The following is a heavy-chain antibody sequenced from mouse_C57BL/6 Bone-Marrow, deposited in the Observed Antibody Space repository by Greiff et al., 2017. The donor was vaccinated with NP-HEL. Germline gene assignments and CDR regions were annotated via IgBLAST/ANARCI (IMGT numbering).Heavy chain of an antibody. Sequence: VKLQESGAELVRPGTSVKVSCKASGYAFTNYLIEWVKQRPGQGLEWIGVINPGSGGTNYNEKFKGKATLTADKSSSTAYMQLSSLTSEDSAVYFCARCGSSNAMDYWGQGTSVTVSS. CDR1: GYAFTNYL. CDR2: INPGSGGT. J-gene: IGHJ4*01. CDR3: ARCGSSNAMDY. D-gene: IGHD1-1*01. V-gene: IGHV1-54*01.